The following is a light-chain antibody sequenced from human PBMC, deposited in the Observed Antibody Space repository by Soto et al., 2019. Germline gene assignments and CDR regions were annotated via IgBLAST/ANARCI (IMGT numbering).Light chain of an antibody. V-gene: IGLV2-14*01. CDR2: EVS. J-gene: IGLJ2*01. CDR3: SSYTSSTTLDVV. CDR1: SSDVGGYNY. Sequence: QSALTQPASVSGSPGQSITISCTGTSSDVGGYNYVSWYQQHPGKAPKLMIYEVSNRSSGVSNRFSGSKFGNTASLTISGLQAEDEADYYCSSYTSSTTLDVVFGGGTKVTVL.